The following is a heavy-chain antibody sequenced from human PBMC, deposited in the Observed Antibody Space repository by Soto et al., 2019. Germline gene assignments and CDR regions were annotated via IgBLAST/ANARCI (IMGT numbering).Heavy chain of an antibody. CDR3: ASAEPSSSCLPWFAP. Sequence: ASVKVSCKASGYTFTSYAMHWVRQAPGQRLEWMGWINAGNGNTKYSQKFQGRVTITRDTSASTAYMELSSLRSDDTAVYYCASAEPSSSCLPWFAPWGQGTLVTVSS. J-gene: IGHJ5*02. D-gene: IGHD6-13*01. CDR2: INAGNGNT. CDR1: GYTFTSYA. V-gene: IGHV1-3*01.